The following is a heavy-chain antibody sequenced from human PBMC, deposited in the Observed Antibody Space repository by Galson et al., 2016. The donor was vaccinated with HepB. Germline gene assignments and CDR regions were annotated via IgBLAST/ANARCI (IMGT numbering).Heavy chain of an antibody. CDR3: AKEAYYDILTGYSDGRMDV. V-gene: IGHV3-23*01. Sequence: SLRLSCAASGFTFSSYAVSWVRQAPGKGLEWVSAISGSGGSTYYADSVKGRFTISRDNSKNTLYLQMNSLRAEDTAVYYCAKEAYYDILTGYSDGRMDVWGQGTTVTVSS. J-gene: IGHJ6*02. CDR1: GFTFSSYA. CDR2: ISGSGGST. D-gene: IGHD3-9*01.